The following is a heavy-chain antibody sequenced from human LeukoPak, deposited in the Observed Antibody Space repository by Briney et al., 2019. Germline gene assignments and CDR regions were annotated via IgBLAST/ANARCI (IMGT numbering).Heavy chain of an antibody. Sequence: GGSLRLSCAASGFTFSSYGMHWVRQAPGKGLEGVAVIWYDGSNKYYADSVKCRFTISRDNSKNTLYLQMNSLRAEDTAVYYCAKGADPITIFGVVTDPFDYWGQGTLVTVSS. CDR2: IWYDGSNK. CDR3: AKGADPITIFGVVTDPFDY. CDR1: GFTFSSYG. J-gene: IGHJ4*02. V-gene: IGHV3-33*06. D-gene: IGHD3-3*01.